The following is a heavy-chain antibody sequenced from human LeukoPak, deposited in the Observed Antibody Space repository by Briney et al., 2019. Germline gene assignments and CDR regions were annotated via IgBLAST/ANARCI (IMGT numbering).Heavy chain of an antibody. J-gene: IGHJ4*02. CDR1: GFTFSSYS. D-gene: IGHD2-15*01. CDR2: IRSSSSTL. Sequence: GGSLRLSCAASGFTFSSYSMNWVRQAPGKGLEWVSYIRSSSSTLYYADSVKGRFTISRHNAKNPLYLQMNSLRAEDTAVYYCGRVVGYCSGGSCYSGYWGQGTLVTVSS. V-gene: IGHV3-48*01. CDR3: GRVVGYCSGGSCYSGY.